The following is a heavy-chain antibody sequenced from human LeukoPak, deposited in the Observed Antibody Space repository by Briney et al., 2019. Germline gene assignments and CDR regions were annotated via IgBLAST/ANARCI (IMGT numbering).Heavy chain of an antibody. CDR2: INPNSGGT. CDR3: AIFPIAVAGTVDY. D-gene: IGHD6-19*01. Sequence: ASVKVSCKASGYTFTGYYMHWVRQAPGQGLKWMGWINPNSGGTNYAQKFQGRVTMTRDTSISTAYMELSRLRSDDTAVYYCAIFPIAVAGTVDYWGQGTLVTVSS. V-gene: IGHV1-2*02. J-gene: IGHJ4*02. CDR1: GYTFTGYY.